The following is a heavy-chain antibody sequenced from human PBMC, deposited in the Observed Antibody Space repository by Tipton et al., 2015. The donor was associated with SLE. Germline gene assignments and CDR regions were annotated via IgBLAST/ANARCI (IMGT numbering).Heavy chain of an antibody. D-gene: IGHD2-15*01. CDR1: GFTFSHYA. V-gene: IGHV3-23*01. CDR2: ISTGGTST. CDR3: ARNTGASASDQ. Sequence: SLRLSCAASGFTFSHYAMSWVRQAPGKGLEWVSTISTGGTSTYYADSVKGRFTISRDNSRNTLYLQMNSLRAEDTAVYYCARNTGASASDQWGQGTLVIVST. J-gene: IGHJ4*02.